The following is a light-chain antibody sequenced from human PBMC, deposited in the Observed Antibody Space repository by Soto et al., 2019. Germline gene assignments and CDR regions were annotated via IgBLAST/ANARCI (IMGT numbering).Light chain of an antibody. CDR2: GNS. Sequence: QSVLTQPPSVSGAPGPRVTISCTGGRSNIGEGYDVHWYQQLPGTAAKLLLYGNSNGPSGVPDRFFGSKSGNSAPLAIAGLQAEDGTDYYCQCYVSSLSGSCGFGNRTKVT. CDR1: RSNIGEGYD. CDR3: QCYVSSLSGSCG. J-gene: IGLJ1*01. V-gene: IGLV1-40*01.